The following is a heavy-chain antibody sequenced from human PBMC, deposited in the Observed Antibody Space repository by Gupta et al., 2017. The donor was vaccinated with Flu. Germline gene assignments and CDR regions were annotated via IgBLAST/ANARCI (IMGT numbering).Heavy chain of an antibody. Sequence: QVQLQQSGPGLVKPSQTTSLTCVLTGVSIFSNNVAWNWIRQSPSRGLEWLGRTYYMSKWHNDYAVSVKSRITINPDTSKNQFSLQLNSMTPDDTAVYYCARGRDSAFDIWGQGTMVTVSS. CDR1: GVSIFSNNVA. D-gene: IGHD3-22*01. CDR2: TYYMSKWHN. V-gene: IGHV6-1*01. J-gene: IGHJ3*02. CDR3: ARGRDSAFDI.